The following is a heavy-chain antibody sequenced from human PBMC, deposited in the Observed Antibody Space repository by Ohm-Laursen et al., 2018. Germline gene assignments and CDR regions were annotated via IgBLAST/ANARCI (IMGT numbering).Heavy chain of an antibody. J-gene: IGHJ6*02. D-gene: IGHD3-3*01. CDR3: AKLGVVNYYGMDV. V-gene: IGHV3-9*01. Sequence: SLRLSCTASGFTFDDYVMHWVRQAPGKGLEWVSGISWNSGSIGYADSVKGRFTISRDNAKNSLYLQMNSLRAEDTALYYCAKLGVVNYYGMDVWGQGTTVTVSS. CDR1: GFTFDDYV. CDR2: ISWNSGSI.